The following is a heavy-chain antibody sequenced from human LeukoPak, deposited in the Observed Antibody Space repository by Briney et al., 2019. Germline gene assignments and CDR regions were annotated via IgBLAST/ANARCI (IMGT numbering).Heavy chain of an antibody. D-gene: IGHD1/OR15-1a*01. CDR1: GGTFSSYA. CDR2: IIPIFGTA. J-gene: IGHJ4*02. V-gene: IGHV1-69*06. CDR3: ARDNWNNRAFDY. Sequence: SVKVSCKASGGTFSSYAISWVRQAPGQGLEWMGGIIPIFGTANYAQKFQGRVTITADKSTSTAYMELSSLRSEDTAVYYCARDNWNNRAFDYWGQGTLVTVSS.